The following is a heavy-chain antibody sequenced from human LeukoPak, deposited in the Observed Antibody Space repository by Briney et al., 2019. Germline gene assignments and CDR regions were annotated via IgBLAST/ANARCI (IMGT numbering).Heavy chain of an antibody. Sequence: PGRSLRLSCAASGFTFSSYGMHWVRQAPGKGLEWVAVISYDGSNKYCADSVKGRFTISRDNSKNTLYLQMNSLRAEDTAVYYCAKEGPYCGGDCYYDYWGQGTLVTVSS. CDR3: AKEGPYCGGDCYYDY. V-gene: IGHV3-30*18. D-gene: IGHD2-21*02. CDR2: ISYDGSNK. J-gene: IGHJ4*02. CDR1: GFTFSSYG.